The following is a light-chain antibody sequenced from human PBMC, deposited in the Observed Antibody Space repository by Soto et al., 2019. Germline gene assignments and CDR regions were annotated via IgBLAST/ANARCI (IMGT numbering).Light chain of an antibody. CDR2: EVN. CDR3: SSYTSSSTLYV. Sequence: QSALTQPASVSGSPGQSITISCTGTSSDVGGYKYVSWYQQHPGKAPKLIIYEVNNRPSGVSNRFSGSKSGNTASLTISGLQAEDEADYYCSSYTSSSTLYVFGTGTKLTVL. CDR1: SSDVGGYKY. V-gene: IGLV2-14*01. J-gene: IGLJ1*01.